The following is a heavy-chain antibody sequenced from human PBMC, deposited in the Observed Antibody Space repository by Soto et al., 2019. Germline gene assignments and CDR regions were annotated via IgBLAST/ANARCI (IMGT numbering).Heavy chain of an antibody. J-gene: IGHJ6*03. CDR3: SRQASDFWSGKPQYYMDV. CDR2: ISSGSSTI. CDR1: GFTFSSYS. V-gene: IGHV3-48*01. D-gene: IGHD3-3*01. Sequence: GSLRLSCATSGFTFSSYSMNWVRQAPGKGLEWVSYISSGSSTIYYADSVKGRFTISRDDSKNTAYLQMNSLNTEDTAVYYCSRQASDFWSGKPQYYMDVWGKGTTVTVSS.